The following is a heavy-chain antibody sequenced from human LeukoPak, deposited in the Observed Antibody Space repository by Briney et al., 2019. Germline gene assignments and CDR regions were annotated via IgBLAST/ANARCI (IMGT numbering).Heavy chain of an antibody. D-gene: IGHD3-10*01. V-gene: IGHV3-33*01. Sequence: GGSLRLSCAASGLTFSSYGMHWVRQAPGKGLEWVAVIWYDGSNKYYVDSVKGRFTISRDNSKNTLYLQMNSLRAEDTAVYYCARGAYGSGTYHDFDIWGQGTMVTVSS. J-gene: IGHJ3*02. CDR2: IWYDGSNK. CDR3: ARGAYGSGTYHDFDI. CDR1: GLTFSSYG.